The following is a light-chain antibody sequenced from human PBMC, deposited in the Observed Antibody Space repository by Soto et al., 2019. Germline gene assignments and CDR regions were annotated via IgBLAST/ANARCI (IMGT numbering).Light chain of an antibody. CDR1: QSVRSN. V-gene: IGKV3-15*01. Sequence: EVVLTQSPATLSVSPGERATLSCRASQSVRSNVAWYQQKPGQAPRLLIHGALTRATGIPARFSGSGSGTEFTLTSSRQQAEDFAVYYCQQYNNWPTFGRGTKVEIK. CDR3: QQYNNWPT. CDR2: GAL. J-gene: IGKJ1*01.